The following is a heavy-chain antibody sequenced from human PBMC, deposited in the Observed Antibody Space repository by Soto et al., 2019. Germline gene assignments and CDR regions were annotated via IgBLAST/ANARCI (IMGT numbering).Heavy chain of an antibody. CDR1: GYTFTGYY. V-gene: IGHV1-2*02. J-gene: IGHJ6*02. D-gene: IGHD3-16*01. CDR2: INPNSGGT. CDR3: ARDVGIYDYVWGVAGGMDV. Sequence: AASVKVSCKASGYTFTGYYMHWVRQAPGQGLEWMGWINPNSGGTNYAQKFQGRVTMTRDTSISTAYMELSRLRSDDTAVYYCARDVGIYDYVWGVAGGMDVWGQGTTVTVSS.